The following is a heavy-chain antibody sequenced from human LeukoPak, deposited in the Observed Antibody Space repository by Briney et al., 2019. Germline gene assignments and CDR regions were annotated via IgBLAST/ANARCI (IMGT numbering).Heavy chain of an antibody. J-gene: IGHJ6*02. Sequence: KPGGSLRLSCAASGFIFSRSSVNWVRQAPGKGLEWVSSISGISTKIYYADSVKGRFSISRDNTRNLVFLRLSSLRAEDTAVYYCVRDPFGFWGGSPKHYYSMDVWGQGTTVTVSS. D-gene: IGHD3-3*01. V-gene: IGHV3-21*06. CDR1: GFIFSRSS. CDR2: ISGISTKI. CDR3: VRDPFGFWGGSPKHYYSMDV.